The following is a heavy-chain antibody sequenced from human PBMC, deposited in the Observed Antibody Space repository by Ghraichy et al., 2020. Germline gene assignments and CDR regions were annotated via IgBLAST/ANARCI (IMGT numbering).Heavy chain of an antibody. Sequence: ASVKVSCKASGYTFTGYYMHWVRQAPGQGLEWMRWINPNSGGTNYAQKFQGRVTMTRDTSISTAYMELSRLRSDDTAVYYCARAVAARGLYYYYYMDVWGKGTTVTVSS. J-gene: IGHJ6*03. CDR3: ARAVAARGLYYYYYMDV. V-gene: IGHV1-2*02. D-gene: IGHD6-6*01. CDR1: GYTFTGYY. CDR2: INPNSGGT.